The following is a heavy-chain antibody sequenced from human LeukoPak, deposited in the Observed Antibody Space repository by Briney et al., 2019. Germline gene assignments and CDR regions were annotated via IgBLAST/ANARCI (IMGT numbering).Heavy chain of an antibody. V-gene: IGHV4-31*03. Sequence: SETLSLTCTVSGGSISSGGYYWSWIRQHPGKGLEWIGYIYYSGSTYYNPSLKSRVTISVDTSKNQFSLKLSSVTAADTAVYYCARKSPRGSPDYWGQGTLVTVSS. CDR2: IYYSGST. J-gene: IGHJ4*02. D-gene: IGHD1-26*01. CDR3: ARKSPRGSPDY. CDR1: GGSISSGGYY.